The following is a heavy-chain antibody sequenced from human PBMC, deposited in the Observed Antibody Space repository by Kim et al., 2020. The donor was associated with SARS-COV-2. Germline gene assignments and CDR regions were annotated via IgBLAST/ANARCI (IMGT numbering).Heavy chain of an antibody. CDR2: ISYDGSNK. CDR1: GFTFSSYG. CDR3: AKDIVVVPAGFSWYYGMDV. Sequence: GGSLRLSCAASGFTFSSYGMHWVRQAPGKGLEWVAVISYDGSNKYYADSVKGRFTISRDNSKNTLYLQMNSLRAEDTAVYYCAKDIVVVPAGFSWYYGMDVWGQGTTVTVSS. J-gene: IGHJ6*02. V-gene: IGHV3-30*18. D-gene: IGHD2-2*01.